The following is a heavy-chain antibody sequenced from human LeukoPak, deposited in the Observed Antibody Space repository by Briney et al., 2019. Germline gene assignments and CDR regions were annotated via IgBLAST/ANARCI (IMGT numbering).Heavy chain of an antibody. CDR2: IVVGSGKT. V-gene: IGHV1-58*02. Sequence: ASVKVSCKASGFTFTSSAMQWVRQARGQRLEWIGWIVVGSGKTNYSQKFRERVTITRDMSTSTAYMELRSLISEDTAVYYCAAVRNYFGSGSFFGNWFDPWGQGTLVTVSS. CDR1: GFTFTSSA. J-gene: IGHJ5*02. CDR3: AAVRNYFGSGSFFGNWFDP. D-gene: IGHD3-10*01.